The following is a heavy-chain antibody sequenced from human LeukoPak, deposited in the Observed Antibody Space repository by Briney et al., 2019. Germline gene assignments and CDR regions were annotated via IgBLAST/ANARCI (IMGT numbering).Heavy chain of an antibody. CDR2: IYYSGTT. V-gene: IGHV4-59*01. Sequence: PSETLSLTCTVSGASISGYYWSWIRQPPGKGVEWIACIYYSGTTDYNPSLKSRVAISVDTSKNQISLKLSSVTAADTAVYYCARTKRVDYFDFWGQGTLVTVSS. CDR3: ARTKRVDYFDF. CDR1: GASISGYY. J-gene: IGHJ4*02.